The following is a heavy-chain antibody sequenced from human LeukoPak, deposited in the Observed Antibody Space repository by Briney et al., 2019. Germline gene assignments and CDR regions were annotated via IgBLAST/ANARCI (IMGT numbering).Heavy chain of an antibody. CDR1: GFAFDDDG. D-gene: IGHD1-1*01. Sequence: GGSLRLSCVASGFAFDDDGMSWVRQAPGKELEWVSGISWNGDSTDYAASVKGRFTISRDDAKNSLHLQMNGLRAEDTALYHCARLGGNWKAPGHYWGQGTLVTVSS. CDR2: ISWNGDST. V-gene: IGHV3-20*01. J-gene: IGHJ4*02. CDR3: ARLGGNWKAPGHY.